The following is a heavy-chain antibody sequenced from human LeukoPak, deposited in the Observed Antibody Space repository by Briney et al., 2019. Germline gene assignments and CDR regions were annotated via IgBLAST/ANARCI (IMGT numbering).Heavy chain of an antibody. CDR1: GFTFSSYS. CDR2: ISSSSSYI. J-gene: IGHJ4*02. D-gene: IGHD6-19*01. V-gene: IGHV3-21*01. CDR3: ARGFSGWYSLDY. Sequence: TGGSLRLSCAASGFTFSSYSMNWVRQAPGKGLEWVSSISSSSSYIYYADSVKGRFTISRDNAKNSLYLQMNSLRAEDTAVYYCARGFSGWYSLDYWGQGTLVTVSS.